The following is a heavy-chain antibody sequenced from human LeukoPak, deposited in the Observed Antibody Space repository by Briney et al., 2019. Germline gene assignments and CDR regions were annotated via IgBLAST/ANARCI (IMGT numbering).Heavy chain of an antibody. J-gene: IGHJ5*02. V-gene: IGHV4-4*09. Sequence: SETLSLTCTVSGGSISSYYWSWIRQPPGKGLEWIGYIYTSGSTNYNPSLKSRVTISVDTSKNQFSLKLSSVTAADTAVYYCARQTIAAAGDFGGFDPWGQGTLVTVSS. D-gene: IGHD6-13*01. CDR1: GGSISSYY. CDR3: ARQTIAAAGDFGGFDP. CDR2: IYTSGST.